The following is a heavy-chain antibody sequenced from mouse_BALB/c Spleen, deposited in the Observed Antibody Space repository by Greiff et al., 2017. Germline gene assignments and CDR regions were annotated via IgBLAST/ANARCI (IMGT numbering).Heavy chain of an antibody. D-gene: IGHD4-1*02. Sequence: DVKLQESGPGLVKPSQSLSLTCTVTGYSITSDYAWNWIRQFPGNKLEWMGYISYSGSTSYNPSLKSRISITRDTSKNQFFLQLNSVTTEDTATYYCARCNFGAMDYWGQGTSVTVSS. CDR2: ISYSGST. V-gene: IGHV3-2*02. CDR3: ARCNFGAMDY. CDR1: GYSITSDYA. J-gene: IGHJ4*01.